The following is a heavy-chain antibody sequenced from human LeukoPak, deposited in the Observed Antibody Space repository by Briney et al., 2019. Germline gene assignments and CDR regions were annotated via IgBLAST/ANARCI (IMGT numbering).Heavy chain of an antibody. CDR2: IIPIFGTA. V-gene: IGHV1-69*06. CDR1: GGTFSSYA. Sequence: ASVKVSCKASGGTFSSYAISWVRQAPGQGLEWMGGIIPIFGTANYAQKFQGRVTITADKSTSTAYMELSSLRSEDTAVYYCARDTRSSYLQYYFDYWGQGTLVTVSS. D-gene: IGHD5-24*01. J-gene: IGHJ4*02. CDR3: ARDTRSSYLQYYFDY.